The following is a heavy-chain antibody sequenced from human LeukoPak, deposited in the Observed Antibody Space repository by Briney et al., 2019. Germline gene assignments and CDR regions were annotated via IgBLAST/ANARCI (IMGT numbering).Heavy chain of an antibody. J-gene: IGHJ4*02. CDR2: INHSGST. CDR1: GGSFSGYY. CDR3: ARGRRTSFCSGGSCFIDY. D-gene: IGHD2-15*01. V-gene: IGHV4-34*01. Sequence: SEALSLTCAVYGGSFSGYYWSWIRQPPGKGLEWIGEINHSGSTNYNPSLKSRVTISVDTSKNQFSLKLSSVTAADTAVYYCARGRRTSFCSGGSCFIDYWGQGTLVTVSS.